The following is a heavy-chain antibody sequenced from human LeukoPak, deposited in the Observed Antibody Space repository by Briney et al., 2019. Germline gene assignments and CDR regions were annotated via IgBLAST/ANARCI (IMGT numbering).Heavy chain of an antibody. CDR3: ARGAPPYYYDRSGYYNGAYFDY. V-gene: IGHV1-46*01. D-gene: IGHD3-22*01. CDR1: GYTFTSYY. Sequence: ASVKVSCKASGYTFTSYYMHWVRQAPGQGLEWMGIINPSGGSTSYAQKFQGRVTMTRDMSTSTVYMELSSLRSEDTAVYYCARGAPPYYYDRSGYYNGAYFDYWGQGTLVTVSS. J-gene: IGHJ4*02. CDR2: INPSGGST.